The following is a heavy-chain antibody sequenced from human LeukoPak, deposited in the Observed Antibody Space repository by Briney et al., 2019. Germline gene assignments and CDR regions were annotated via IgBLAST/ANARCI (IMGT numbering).Heavy chain of an antibody. V-gene: IGHV4-34*01. CDR3: ARGGYDFWSGPKNFDY. D-gene: IGHD3-3*01. CDR1: GGSFSGYY. CDR2: INNSGST. J-gene: IGHJ4*02. Sequence: SETLSLTCAVYGGSFSGYYWNWIRQPPGKGLEWIGEINNSGSTNYNPSLKSRVTISVDTSKNQFSLKLSSVTAADTAVYYCARGGYDFWSGPKNFDYWGQGTLVTVSS.